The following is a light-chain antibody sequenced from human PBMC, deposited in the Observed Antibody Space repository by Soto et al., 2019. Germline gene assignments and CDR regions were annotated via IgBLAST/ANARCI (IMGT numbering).Light chain of an antibody. J-gene: IGLJ1*01. Sequence: QSVLTQPPSVSGAPGQRVTISCTGSSSNIGAGYHVHWYQQLPGAAPKLLIIGDSNRPSGVPDRFSGSKSGTSASLAITGLQADDEADYFCQSYDKRVTAYVFGSGTKVTVL. CDR1: SSNIGAGYH. CDR3: QSYDKRVTAYV. V-gene: IGLV1-40*01. CDR2: GDS.